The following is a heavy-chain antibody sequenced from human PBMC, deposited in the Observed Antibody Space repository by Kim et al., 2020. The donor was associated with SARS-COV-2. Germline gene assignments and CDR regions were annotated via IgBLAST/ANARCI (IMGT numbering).Heavy chain of an antibody. CDR2: IKSKANGYAT. Sequence: GGSLRLSCAASGFPFSGSHIHWVRQASGKVLEWVGRIKSKANGYATAYAASVNGRFTISRDDSKSTAYLEMSSLKTEDTAVYYCTRLDDILTGYDFWGQGTLVTVSS. V-gene: IGHV3-73*01. CDR3: TRLDDILTGYDF. J-gene: IGHJ4*02. CDR1: GFPFSGSH. D-gene: IGHD3-9*01.